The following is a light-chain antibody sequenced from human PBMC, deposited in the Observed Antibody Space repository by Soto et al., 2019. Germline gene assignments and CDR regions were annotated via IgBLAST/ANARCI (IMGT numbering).Light chain of an antibody. J-gene: IGKJ4*01. Sequence: DIQMTQSPSTLSVSVGDRVTITCRASQSVNSWLAWYQQKPGKAPKLLLYKASSLESGVPSRFSGSGSGTEFTLTISSLQPDDFGTYYCQQYDTSPLTFGGGTKVDIK. V-gene: IGKV1-5*03. CDR3: QQYDTSPLT. CDR2: KAS. CDR1: QSVNSW.